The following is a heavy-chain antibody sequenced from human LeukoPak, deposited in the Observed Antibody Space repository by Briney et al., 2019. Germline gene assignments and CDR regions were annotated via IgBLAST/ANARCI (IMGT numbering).Heavy chain of an antibody. D-gene: IGHD6-19*01. J-gene: IGHJ4*02. CDR1: GYTFTSYG. V-gene: IGHV1-18*04. CDR3: ARELYSSGWYHFDY. CDR2: ISAYNGNT. Sequence: ASVKVSCKASGYTFTSYGISWVRQAPGQGLEWMGWISAYNGNTNYARKLQGRVTMTTDTSTSTAYMELRSLRSDDTAVYYCARELYSSGWYHFDYWGQGTLVTVSS.